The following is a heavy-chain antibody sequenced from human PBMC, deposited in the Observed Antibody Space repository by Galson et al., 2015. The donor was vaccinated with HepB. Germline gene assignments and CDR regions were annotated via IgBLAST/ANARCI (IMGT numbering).Heavy chain of an antibody. CDR3: ARALSSSSRDPRYGYFQH. CDR1: GDSVSSNSAA. CDR2: TYYRSKWYN. Sequence: CAISGDSVSSNSAAWNWIRQSPSRGLEWLGRTYYRSKWYNDYAVSVKSRITINPDTSKNQFSLQLNSVTPEDTAVYYCARALSSSSRDPRYGYFQHWGQGTLVTVSS. V-gene: IGHV6-1*01. J-gene: IGHJ1*01. D-gene: IGHD6-13*01.